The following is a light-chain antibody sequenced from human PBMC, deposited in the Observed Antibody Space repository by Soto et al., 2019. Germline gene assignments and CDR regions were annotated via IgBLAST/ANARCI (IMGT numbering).Light chain of an antibody. CDR1: SSDVGGYNY. J-gene: IGLJ1*01. Sequence: QSVLTQPASVSGSPGQSITISCTGTSSDVGGYNYVSWYQHHPGKAPKLIIYDVSNRPSGVSIRFSGSKSGNTASLTISGLQAEDEADYYCSSYTTSNTRQIVFGTGTKVTVL. V-gene: IGLV2-14*03. CDR3: SSYTTSNTRQIV. CDR2: DVS.